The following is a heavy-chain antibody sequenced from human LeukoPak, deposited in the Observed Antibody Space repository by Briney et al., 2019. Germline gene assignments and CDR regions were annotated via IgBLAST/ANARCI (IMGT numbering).Heavy chain of an antibody. D-gene: IGHD3-16*02. Sequence: ASLKVSCKASGYTFTGYYMRWVRQAPGQGLEWMGWIYLNSGGTIYAQKFQGRVTMTRDTSISTAYMELSRLRSDDTAVYYCARVYDYVWGSYRFSFDYWGQGTLVTVSS. CDR3: ARVYDYVWGSYRFSFDY. V-gene: IGHV1-2*02. J-gene: IGHJ4*02. CDR1: GYTFTGYY. CDR2: IYLNSGGT.